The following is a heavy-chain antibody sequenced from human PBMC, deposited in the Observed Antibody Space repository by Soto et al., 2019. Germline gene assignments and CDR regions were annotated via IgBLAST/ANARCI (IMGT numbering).Heavy chain of an antibody. J-gene: IGHJ6*02. CDR1: GLTFSDYY. D-gene: IGHD2-8*01. Sequence: GGSMRLSCAASGLTFSDYYMSWIRQAPGKGLEWVSYISSSSSYTNYADSVKGRFTISRDNAKNSLYLQMNSLRDEDTAVYYCARDKEGIVLMVYAIGYYYGMDVWGQGTTVTVSS. V-gene: IGHV3-11*06. CDR2: ISSSSSYT. CDR3: ARDKEGIVLMVYAIGYYYGMDV.